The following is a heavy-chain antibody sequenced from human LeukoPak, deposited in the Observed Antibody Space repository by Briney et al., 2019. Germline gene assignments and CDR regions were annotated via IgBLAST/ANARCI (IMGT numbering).Heavy chain of an antibody. V-gene: IGHV1-8*02. Sequence: ASVKVSCKASGYTFTSYGIGWVRQATGQGLEWMGWMNPNSGNTGYAQKFQGRVTMTRNTSISTAYMELSSLRSEDTAVYYCARGLRSENYYGSRYGLINYYYYYYMDVWGKGTTVTISS. CDR2: MNPNSGNT. CDR3: ARGLRSENYYGSRYGLINYYYYYYMDV. J-gene: IGHJ6*03. CDR1: GYTFTSYG. D-gene: IGHD3-10*01.